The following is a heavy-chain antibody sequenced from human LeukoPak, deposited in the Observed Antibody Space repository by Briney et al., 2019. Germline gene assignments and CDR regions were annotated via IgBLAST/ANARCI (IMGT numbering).Heavy chain of an antibody. D-gene: IGHD6-13*01. Sequence: ASVKVSCKASGYTFTGYYMHWVRQAPGQGLEWMGRINPNSGGTNYAQKFQGRVTMTRDTSISTAYTELSRLRSDDTAVYYCARALKGIAAAKLGLAYWGQGTLVTVSS. J-gene: IGHJ4*02. CDR3: ARALKGIAAAKLGLAY. CDR2: INPNSGGT. CDR1: GYTFTGYY. V-gene: IGHV1-2*06.